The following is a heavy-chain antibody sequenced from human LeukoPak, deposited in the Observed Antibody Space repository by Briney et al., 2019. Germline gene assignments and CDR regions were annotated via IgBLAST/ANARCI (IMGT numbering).Heavy chain of an antibody. CDR1: GFTFNSYA. CDR2: IYSGGST. J-gene: IGHJ6*03. V-gene: IGHV3-66*01. Sequence: GGSLRLSCAASGFTFNSYAMSWVRQAPGKGLEWVSVIYSGGSTYYADSVKGRFTISRDNSKNTLYLQMNSLRAEDTAVYYCARDYGSGTPSSYYYMDVWGKGTTVTISS. D-gene: IGHD3-10*01. CDR3: ARDYGSGTPSSYYYMDV.